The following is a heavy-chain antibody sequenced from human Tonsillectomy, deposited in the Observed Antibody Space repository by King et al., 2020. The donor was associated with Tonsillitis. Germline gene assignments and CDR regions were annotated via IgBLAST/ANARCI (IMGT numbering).Heavy chain of an antibody. J-gene: IGHJ2*01. Sequence: QVQLVESGGGVVQPERSLRLSCAASGFIFSNYAMHWVRQPPGMGLEWVAVISYDGTNKYYADSVPGRFTISRDNSKNTLYLQIHSLRADDTAVYYCARDHSPEDWYFDLWGRGTLVTVSS. D-gene: IGHD2-21*01. CDR1: GFIFSNYA. CDR2: ISYDGTNK. V-gene: IGHV3-30-3*01. CDR3: ARDHSPEDWYFDL.